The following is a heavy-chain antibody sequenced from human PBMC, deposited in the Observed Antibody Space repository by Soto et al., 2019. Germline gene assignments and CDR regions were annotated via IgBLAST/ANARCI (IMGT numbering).Heavy chain of an antibody. CDR2: ISWNSGAI. D-gene: IGHD6-19*01. Sequence: EVQLVESGGGLVQPGRSLRLSCAVSGFTFEDYAMNWVRQVPGKGLECVSSISWNSGAIDYAASVKGRFTNSRDNAKKSLYLEMNSLRVEVTALYYCAKGARSGWPWYFDLWGRGTLVTVSS. J-gene: IGHJ2*01. V-gene: IGHV3-9*01. CDR1: GFTFEDYA. CDR3: AKGARSGWPWYFDL.